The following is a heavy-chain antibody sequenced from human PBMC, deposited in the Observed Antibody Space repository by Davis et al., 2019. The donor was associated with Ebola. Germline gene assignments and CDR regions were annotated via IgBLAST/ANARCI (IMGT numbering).Heavy chain of an antibody. CDR2: IYGGDT. D-gene: IGHD1-1*01. J-gene: IGHJ6*04. CDR1: GFTVRNTY. CDR3: ARAGLERRWGTPYYYYGMDV. V-gene: IGHV3-53*01. Sequence: GESLKISCAASGFTVRNTYMSWVRQAPGKGLEWVSGIYGGDTHYADSVKGRFTISRDISKNTLHLQMNSLRVEDTAVYFCARAGLERRWGTPYYYYGMDVWGKGTTVTVSS.